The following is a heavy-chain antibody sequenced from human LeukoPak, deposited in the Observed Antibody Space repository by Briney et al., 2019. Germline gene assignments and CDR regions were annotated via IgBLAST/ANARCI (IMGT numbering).Heavy chain of an antibody. CDR1: GGSISSYY. CDR2: IYYSGST. V-gene: IGHV4-59*08. CDR3: AAYSSGWVNWFDP. D-gene: IGHD6-19*01. J-gene: IGHJ5*02. Sequence: SETLSLTCTVSGGSISSYYWSWIRQPPGKGLEWIGYIYYSGSTNYNPSLKSRATISVDTSKNQFSLKLSSVTAADTAVYYCAAYSSGWVNWFDPWGQGTLVTVSS.